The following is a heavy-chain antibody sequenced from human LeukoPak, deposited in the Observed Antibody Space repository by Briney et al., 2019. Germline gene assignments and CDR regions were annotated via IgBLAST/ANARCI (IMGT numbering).Heavy chain of an antibody. CDR3: AKDNSVGDIAWWFDP. CDR1: GYTFTNYA. CDR2: INPSGTWT. V-gene: IGHV1-46*01. J-gene: IGHJ5*02. D-gene: IGHD1-26*01. Sequence: ASVKVSCKASGYTFTNYAIHWVRQAPGQGLEWMGVINPSGTWTSYAQKFRGRITMTRDMSTSTDYMELRSLGFEDTAVYYCAKDNSVGDIAWWFDPWGQGTLVTVSS.